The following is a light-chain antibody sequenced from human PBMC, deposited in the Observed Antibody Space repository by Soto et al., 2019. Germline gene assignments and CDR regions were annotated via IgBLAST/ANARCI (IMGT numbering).Light chain of an antibody. CDR3: QQYGTSPAT. CDR2: GAS. V-gene: IGKV3-20*01. Sequence: IVLTQSPCTLSLSPGDRATLSCSASQTVSSNFLAWYQQRPAQAPRLLIHGASTRATGITDRFSGSVSGTDFTLIISGLEPEDFAVYYCQQYGTSPATFGQGTKVDIK. J-gene: IGKJ1*01. CDR1: QTVSSNF.